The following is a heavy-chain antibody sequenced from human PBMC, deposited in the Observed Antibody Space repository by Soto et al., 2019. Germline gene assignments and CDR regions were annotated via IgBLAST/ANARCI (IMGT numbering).Heavy chain of an antibody. V-gene: IGHV3-30-3*01. D-gene: IGHD3-9*01. CDR1: GFIFSGYA. CDR2: ISYDGNTQ. J-gene: IGHJ4*02. Sequence: QVQLVESGGGVVQPGGSLSLSCAASGFIFSGYAMPWVRQAPGKGLEWVAVISYDGNTQYYADSVKGRFTVSRDNSNNILYVEMNNLRDEDTAMYYCAKETNAYEINFWGQGTLVTVSP. CDR3: AKETNAYEINF.